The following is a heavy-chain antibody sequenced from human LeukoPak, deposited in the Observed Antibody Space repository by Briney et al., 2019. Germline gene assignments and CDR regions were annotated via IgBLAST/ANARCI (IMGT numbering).Heavy chain of an antibody. J-gene: IGHJ4*02. CDR3: ARADIVVVPAATDFDY. D-gene: IGHD2-2*01. CDR1: GYTFTSYG. CDR2: ISAYNGNT. Sequence: ASVKVSCKASGYTFTSYGISWVRQATGQGLEWMGWISAYNGNTNYAQKLQGRVTMTTDTSTSTAYMELRSLSSDDTAVYYCARADIVVVPAATDFDYWGQGTLVTVSS. V-gene: IGHV1-18*01.